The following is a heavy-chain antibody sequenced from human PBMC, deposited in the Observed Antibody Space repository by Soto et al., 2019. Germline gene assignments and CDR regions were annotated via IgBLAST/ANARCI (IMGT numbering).Heavy chain of an antibody. V-gene: IGHV2-5*02. CDR1: GFSLSTSGVG. CDR2: IYWDDDK. J-gene: IGHJ4*02. CDR3: AHSRRSGPFEY. Sequence: GSGPTLVNPTQTLTLTCTFSGFSLSTSGVGVGWIRQPPGKALEWLALIYWDDDKRYSPPLKSRLTITKDTSKNQVVLTMTNLYPVDTATYYCAHSRRSGPFEYWGQGTLVTVSS. D-gene: IGHD5-12*01.